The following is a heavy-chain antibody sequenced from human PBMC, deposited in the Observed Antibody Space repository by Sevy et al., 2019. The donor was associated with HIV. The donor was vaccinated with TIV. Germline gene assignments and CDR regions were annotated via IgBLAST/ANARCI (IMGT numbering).Heavy chain of an antibody. J-gene: IGHJ3*02. D-gene: IGHD1-26*01. CDR1: GFTFSNYY. Sequence: GGSLRLSCAASGFTFSNYYMSWIRQAPGKGLEWVSYISSLSSYKKFADSVKGRFTISRDNAKNSLYLQMKSLRAEDTAVYYWAGGSGSYNDAFDIWGQGTMVTVSS. CDR3: AGGSGSYNDAFDI. CDR2: ISSLSSYK. V-gene: IGHV3-11*06.